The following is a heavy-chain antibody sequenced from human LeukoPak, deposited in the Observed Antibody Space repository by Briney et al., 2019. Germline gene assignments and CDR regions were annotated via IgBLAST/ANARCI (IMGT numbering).Heavy chain of an antibody. D-gene: IGHD3-10*01. CDR2: IYYSGST. CDR1: GGSISSYY. V-gene: IGHV4-59*01. J-gene: IGHJ5*02. CDR3: ARELGDGYNWFDP. Sequence: SETLSLTCTVSGGSISSYYWSWIRQPPGKGLEWIGYIYYSGSTNYNPSLKSRVTISVDTSKNQFPLKLSSVTAADTAVYYCARELGDGYNWFDPWGQGTLVTVSS.